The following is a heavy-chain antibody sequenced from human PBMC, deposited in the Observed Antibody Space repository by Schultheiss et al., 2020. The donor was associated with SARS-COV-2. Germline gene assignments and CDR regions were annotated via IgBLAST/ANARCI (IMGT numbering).Heavy chain of an antibody. J-gene: IGHJ4*02. Sequence: GGSLRLSCAASGFTFSSYEMNWVRQAPGKGLVWVSGVSGSGGSEYYADSVKGRFTVTRDNSKNTLYLQMNSLRAEDTAVYYCARAGGGSYTYFDYWGQGTLVTVSS. CDR3: ARAGGGSYTYFDY. D-gene: IGHD1-26*01. CDR1: GFTFSSYE. V-gene: IGHV3-23*01. CDR2: VSGSGGSE.